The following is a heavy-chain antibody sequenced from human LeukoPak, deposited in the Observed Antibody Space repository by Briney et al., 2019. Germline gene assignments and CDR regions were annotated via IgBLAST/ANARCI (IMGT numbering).Heavy chain of an antibody. V-gene: IGHV1-2*02. J-gene: IGHJ4*02. Sequence: APVKVSCKASGYTFTGYYMHWVRQAPGQGLEWMGWINPNSGGTNYAQKFQGRVTMTRDTSISTAYMELSRLRSDDTAVYYCARGTKTRITIFGVVEEFDYWGQGTLVTVSS. D-gene: IGHD3-3*01. CDR3: ARGTKTRITIFGVVEEFDY. CDR2: INPNSGGT. CDR1: GYTFTGYY.